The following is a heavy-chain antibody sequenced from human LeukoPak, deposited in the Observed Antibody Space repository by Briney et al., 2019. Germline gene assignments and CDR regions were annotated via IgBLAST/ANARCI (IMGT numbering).Heavy chain of an antibody. V-gene: IGHV1-2*02. CDR3: AREELSGSSASCCSGLGY. J-gene: IGHJ4*02. D-gene: IGHD2-2*01. CDR2: INPNSGGT. Sequence: ASVKVSCKASGYTFSDCYMHRVRQAPGQGLEWMGWINPNSGGTNYAQKFQGRVTMTRDTSISTASMELSRLRSDDTAVYYCAREELSGSSASCCSGLGYWGQGALVTVSS. CDR1: GYTFSDCY.